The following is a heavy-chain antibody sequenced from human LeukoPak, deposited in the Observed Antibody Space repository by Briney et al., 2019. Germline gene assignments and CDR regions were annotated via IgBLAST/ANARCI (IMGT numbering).Heavy chain of an antibody. CDR2: IYTSGST. CDR1: GGSISSGTYY. CDR3: ARDSSHRFPFDY. D-gene: IGHD3-3*01. J-gene: IGHJ4*02. V-gene: IGHV4-61*02. Sequence: PSETLSLTCTVSGGSISSGTYYWSWIRQPAGKGLEWIGRIYTSGSTNYNPSLKSRVTISVDTSKNQFSLKLSSVTAADTAVYYCARDSSHRFPFDYWGQGTLVTVSS.